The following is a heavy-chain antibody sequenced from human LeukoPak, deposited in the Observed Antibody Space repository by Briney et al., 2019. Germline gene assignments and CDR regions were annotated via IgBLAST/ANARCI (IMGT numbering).Heavy chain of an antibody. Sequence: PGGSLRLSCAASGFTVSSNYMSWVRQAPGKGLEWVSVIYSGGSTYYADSVKGRFTISRDNSKNTLYLQMNSLRAEDTAVYYCASLPYWNDHPAWFDPWGQGTLVTVSS. D-gene: IGHD1-1*01. CDR1: GFTVSSNY. CDR2: IYSGGST. CDR3: ASLPYWNDHPAWFDP. V-gene: IGHV3-53*01. J-gene: IGHJ5*02.